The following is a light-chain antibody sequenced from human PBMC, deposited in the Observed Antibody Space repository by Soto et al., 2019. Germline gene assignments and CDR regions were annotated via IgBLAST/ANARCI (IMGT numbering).Light chain of an antibody. CDR3: QYRRT. V-gene: IGKV3-11*01. J-gene: IGKJ5*01. Sequence: EIVLTQSPGTLSLSPGERATLSCRSSQSISNYLAWYQHKPGQAPRLLIDDASNRATGIPARFSGTGSGTDFTLTISSLEPEDFAVYYCQYRRTFGQGTRLEIK. CDR2: DAS. CDR1: QSISNY.